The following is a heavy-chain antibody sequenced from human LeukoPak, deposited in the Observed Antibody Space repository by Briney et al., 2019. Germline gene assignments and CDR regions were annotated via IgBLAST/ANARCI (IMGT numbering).Heavy chain of an antibody. CDR1: GFTFSSYW. J-gene: IGHJ4*02. CDR3: ARDLEGGLLSPFDY. D-gene: IGHD2/OR15-2a*01. CDR2: IKQDGSEK. Sequence: GGSLRLSCAASGFTFSSYWMSWVRQAPGKGLEWVANIKQDGSEKYYVDSVKGRFTISRDNAKNSLYLQMNSLRAEDTAVYYCARDLEGGLLSPFDYWGQGTLVTVSS. V-gene: IGHV3-7*01.